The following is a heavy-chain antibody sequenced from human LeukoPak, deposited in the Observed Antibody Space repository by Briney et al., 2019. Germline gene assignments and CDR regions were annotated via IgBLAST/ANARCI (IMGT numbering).Heavy chain of an antibody. CDR3: ARGGLVRGTINSLIGFDI. Sequence: SETLSLTCTVSGYSISSGYYWAWIRQPPGKGLEWIGSIFHTGSTYHNPSLKSRVTISVDTSKNQFSLQLNSVTPEDTALYYCARGGLVRGTINSLIGFDIWGQGIMVTVSS. J-gene: IGHJ3*02. D-gene: IGHD3-10*01. CDR2: IFHTGST. V-gene: IGHV4-38-2*02. CDR1: GYSISSGYY.